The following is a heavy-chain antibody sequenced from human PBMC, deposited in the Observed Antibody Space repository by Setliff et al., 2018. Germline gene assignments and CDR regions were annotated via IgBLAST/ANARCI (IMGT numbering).Heavy chain of an antibody. V-gene: IGHV4-4*07. Sequence: SETLSLTCTVSGGSTSSYYWSWIRQPAGKGLEWIGHIYIGGSANYNPSLKSRVTMSIDTSKNQFSLKLNSVTAADMAVYYCAREQWLDPPGYYYMDVWAKGTTVTVS. D-gene: IGHD6-19*01. J-gene: IGHJ6*03. CDR2: IYIGGSA. CDR3: AREQWLDPPGYYYMDV. CDR1: GGSTSSYY.